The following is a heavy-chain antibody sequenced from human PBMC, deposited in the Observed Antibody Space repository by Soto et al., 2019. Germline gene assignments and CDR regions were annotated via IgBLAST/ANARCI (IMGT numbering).Heavy chain of an antibody. J-gene: IGHJ3*02. Sequence: ASVKVSCKASGYTFTSYYMHWVRQAPGQGLEWMGIINPSGGSTSYAQKFQGRVTMTRDTSTSTVYMELSSLRSEDTAVYYCARGIGETWLVLLPDAFDIWGQGTMVTVSS. CDR3: ARGIGETWLVLLPDAFDI. CDR1: GYTFTSYY. D-gene: IGHD6-19*01. V-gene: IGHV1-46*03. CDR2: INPSGGST.